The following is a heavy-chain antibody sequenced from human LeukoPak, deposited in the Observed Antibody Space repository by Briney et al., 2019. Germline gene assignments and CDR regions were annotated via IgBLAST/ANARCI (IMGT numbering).Heavy chain of an antibody. CDR1: GYTFTTYY. Sequence: ASVKVSCKASGYTFTTYYIHWVRQAPGQGLEWMGIINPSGGSTRYAQKFQGRATMTRDTSTSTVYMEVSSLRSEDTAVYYCARELGGYDSLWGQGTLVTVSS. D-gene: IGHD5-12*01. J-gene: IGHJ4*02. CDR2: INPSGGST. CDR3: ARELGGYDSL. V-gene: IGHV1-46*01.